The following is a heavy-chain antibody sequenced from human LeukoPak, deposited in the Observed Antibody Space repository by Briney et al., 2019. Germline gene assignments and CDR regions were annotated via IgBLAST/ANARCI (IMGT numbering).Heavy chain of an antibody. D-gene: IGHD2-2*01. J-gene: IGHJ6*02. V-gene: IGHV3-30-3*01. CDR1: GFTFSSYV. CDR2: ISYDGSNQ. Sequence: GGSLGLSCAASGFTFSSYVMHWVRQAPGKGLEGVAIISYDGSNQYYADSVKGRFTISRDNAKNSLFLQMNSLRAEDTAVYYCARDQGVVPAAPGHRGGMDVWGQGTTVTVSS. CDR3: ARDQGVVPAAPGHRGGMDV.